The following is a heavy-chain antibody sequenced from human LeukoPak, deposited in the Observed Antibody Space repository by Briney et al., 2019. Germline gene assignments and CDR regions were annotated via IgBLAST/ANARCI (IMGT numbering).Heavy chain of an antibody. Sequence: GGSLRLSCAASGFTFGSYSMNWVRQAPGKGLEWVSSISSSSSYIYYADSVKGRFTISRDNAKNSLYLQMNSLRAEDTAVYYCATMNLGYCSGGSCYSYYFDYWGQGTLVTVSS. CDR2: ISSSSSYI. D-gene: IGHD2-15*01. V-gene: IGHV3-21*01. J-gene: IGHJ4*02. CDR1: GFTFGSYS. CDR3: ATMNLGYCSGGSCYSYYFDY.